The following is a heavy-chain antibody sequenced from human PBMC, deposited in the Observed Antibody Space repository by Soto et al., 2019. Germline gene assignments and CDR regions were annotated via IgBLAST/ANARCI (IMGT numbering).Heavy chain of an antibody. CDR2: INSGGSST. CDR1: GFPFSSYW. CDR3: ARTLTTVSMLPGY. D-gene: IGHD4-17*01. Sequence: EVQLVESGGDLVSPGGSLRLSCAASGFPFSSYWMHWVRQVPGKGLAWVARINSGGSSTAYADSVKGRFIISRDSAKNTLPLQMGSLTCEGMVVYFCARTLTTVSMLPGYWGQGTLVTFSS. J-gene: IGHJ4*02. V-gene: IGHV3-74*03.